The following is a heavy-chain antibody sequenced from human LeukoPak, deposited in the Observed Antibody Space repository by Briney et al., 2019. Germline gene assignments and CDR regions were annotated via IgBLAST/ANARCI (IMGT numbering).Heavy chain of an antibody. CDR1: GGSISRSNW. Sequence: SETLSLTCAVSGGSISRSNWWSWVRQPPGKGLEWIGEIFHSGSTNYNPSLKSRVTISLDKSKNQFSLKLSSVTAADTAVYYCGRKKIGDPFLDSGGRGTLVPVS. D-gene: IGHD3/OR15-3a*01. CDR2: IFHSGST. V-gene: IGHV4-4*02. J-gene: IGHJ4*02. CDR3: GRKKIGDPFLDS.